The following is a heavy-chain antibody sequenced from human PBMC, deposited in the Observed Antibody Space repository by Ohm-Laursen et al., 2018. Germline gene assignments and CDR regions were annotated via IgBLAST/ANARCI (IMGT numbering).Heavy chain of an antibody. CDR3: ANGGRDTLIVVVGNAFDI. Sequence: SLRPSCAASGFTFSSYAMSWVRQAPGKGLEWVSAISGSGGNTYYADSVKGRFTISRDNSKNTLYLQMNSLRAEDTAVYYCANGGRDTLIVVVGNAFDIWGQGTMVTVSS. V-gene: IGHV3-23*01. CDR1: GFTFSSYA. D-gene: IGHD3-22*01. CDR2: ISGSGGNT. J-gene: IGHJ3*02.